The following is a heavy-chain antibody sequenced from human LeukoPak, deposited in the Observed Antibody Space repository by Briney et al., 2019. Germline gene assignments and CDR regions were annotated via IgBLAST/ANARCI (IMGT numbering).Heavy chain of an antibody. Sequence: ASVKASCKASGYTFTSYYMHWVRQAPGQGLEWMGIVNPRGGGTNYAQKFQGRVTMTRDTSTSTVYMELSSLRSEDTAVYYCARDEREGLKYYFEYWGQGTLVTVSS. V-gene: IGHV1-46*01. CDR3: ARDEREGLKYYFEY. J-gene: IGHJ4*02. D-gene: IGHD1-1*01. CDR1: GYTFTSYY. CDR2: VNPRGGGT.